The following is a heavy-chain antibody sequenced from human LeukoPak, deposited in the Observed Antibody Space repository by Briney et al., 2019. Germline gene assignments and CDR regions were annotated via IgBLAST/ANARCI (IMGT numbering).Heavy chain of an antibody. Sequence: PSEILSLTCTVSGGSISSYYWSWIRQPPGKGLEWIGYIYYSGSTNYNPSLKSRVTISVDTSKNQFSLKLSSVTAADTAVYYCAGDGYYYGSGSYAPFDYWGQGTLVTVSS. CDR2: IYYSGST. D-gene: IGHD3-10*01. V-gene: IGHV4-59*01. CDR1: GGSISSYY. CDR3: AGDGYYYGSGSYAPFDY. J-gene: IGHJ4*02.